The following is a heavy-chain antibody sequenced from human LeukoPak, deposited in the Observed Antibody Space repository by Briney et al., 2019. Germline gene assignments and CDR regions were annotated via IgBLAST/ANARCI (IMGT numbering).Heavy chain of an antibody. CDR1: GYTFTGYY. Sequence: ASVKVSCKASGYTFTGYYMHWVRQAPGQGLEWMGWINPNSGGTNYAQKFQGRVTMTRDTSISTAYMELSRLRSDDTAVYYCARDLYGGNAFDYWGQGTLVTASS. CDR3: ARDLYGGNAFDY. D-gene: IGHD4-23*01. V-gene: IGHV1-2*02. CDR2: INPNSGGT. J-gene: IGHJ4*02.